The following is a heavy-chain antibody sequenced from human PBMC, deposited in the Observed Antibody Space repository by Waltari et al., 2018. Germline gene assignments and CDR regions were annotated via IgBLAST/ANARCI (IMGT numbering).Heavy chain of an antibody. D-gene: IGHD3-3*01. CDR3: ASHDFWSGYYYDY. J-gene: IGHJ4*02. Sequence: QVQLVQSGAEVKKPGASVKDSCKASGSTFTSHSIHWVRQDPGPGLEWMGWINAGNGNTKYSQKFQGRVTITRDTSASTAYMELSSLRSEDTAVYYCASHDFWSGYYYDYWGQGTLVTVSS. CDR2: INAGNGNT. V-gene: IGHV1-3*01. CDR1: GSTFTSHS.